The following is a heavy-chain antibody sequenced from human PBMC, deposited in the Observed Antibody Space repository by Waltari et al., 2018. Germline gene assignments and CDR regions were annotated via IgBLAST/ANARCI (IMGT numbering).Heavy chain of an antibody. J-gene: IGHJ4*02. V-gene: IGHV4-38-2*01. CDR2: IYHSGST. CDR3: ARSGSWQWLGDY. D-gene: IGHD6-19*01. Sequence: QVQLQESGPGLVKPSETLSLTCAVSGYSISSGYYWGWIRQPPGKGLEWIGSIYHSGSTYYNPSLKSRVTISVDTSKNQFSLKLSSVTAADTAVYYCARSGSWQWLGDYWGQGTLVTVSS. CDR1: GYSISSGYY.